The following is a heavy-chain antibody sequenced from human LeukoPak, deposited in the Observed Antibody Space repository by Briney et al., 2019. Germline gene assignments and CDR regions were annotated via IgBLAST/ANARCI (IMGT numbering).Heavy chain of an antibody. V-gene: IGHV1-69*13. CDR1: GGTFSSYA. CDR3: ARTHTRRRTFDI. Sequence: SVKDSCKASGGTFSSYAISWVRQAPGQGLEWMGGIIPIFGTANYAQKFQGRVTITADESTSTAYMELSSLRSEDTAVYYCARTHTRRRTFDIWGQGTMVTVSS. J-gene: IGHJ3*02. CDR2: IIPIFGTA.